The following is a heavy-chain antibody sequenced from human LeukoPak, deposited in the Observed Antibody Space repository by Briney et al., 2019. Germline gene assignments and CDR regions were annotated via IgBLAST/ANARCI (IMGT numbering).Heavy chain of an antibody. V-gene: IGHV3-23*01. CDR2: ISGGGGST. Sequence: PGGSLRLSCAASGFTVSNNYMTWVRQAPGKGLEWVSTISGGGGSTYYADSVKGRFTISRDKSKSTLYLQMNSLRAEDTAVYYCARELCSSTSCNSRVPDYWGQGTLVTVSS. J-gene: IGHJ4*02. CDR1: GFTVSNNY. D-gene: IGHD2-2*01. CDR3: ARELCSSTSCNSRVPDY.